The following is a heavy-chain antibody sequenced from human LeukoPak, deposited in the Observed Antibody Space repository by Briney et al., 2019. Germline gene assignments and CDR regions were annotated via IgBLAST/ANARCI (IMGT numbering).Heavy chain of an antibody. CDR3: AREGNWNNFDY. CDR1: GFTFGNYE. D-gene: IGHD1-1*01. CDR2: ISGSAGTL. Sequence: GGSLRLSCAASGFTFGNYEMNWVRQAPGKGLEWASYISGSAGTLYYADSVKGRFTTSRDNAKKSLYLQMNSLRAEDTAVYYCAREGNWNNFDYWGQGTLVTVSS. V-gene: IGHV3-48*03. J-gene: IGHJ4*02.